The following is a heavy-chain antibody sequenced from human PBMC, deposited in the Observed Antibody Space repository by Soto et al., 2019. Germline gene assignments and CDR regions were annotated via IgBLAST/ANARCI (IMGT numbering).Heavy chain of an antibody. Sequence: GGSLRLSCAASGFTFSSYDMHWVRQATGKGLEWVSAIGTAGDTYYPGSVKGRFTLSRDNSKNTLYLQMNSLRAEDTAVYYCARPYYYDSSGYPNAFDMWGQGTMVTVSS. CDR3: ARPYYYDSSGYPNAFDM. CDR1: GFTFSSYD. CDR2: IGTAGDT. D-gene: IGHD3-22*01. V-gene: IGHV3-13*01. J-gene: IGHJ3*02.